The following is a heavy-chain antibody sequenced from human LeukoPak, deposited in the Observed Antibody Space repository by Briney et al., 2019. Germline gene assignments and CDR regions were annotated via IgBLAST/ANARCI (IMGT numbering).Heavy chain of an antibody. V-gene: IGHV3-48*04. D-gene: IGHD5-24*01. J-gene: IGHJ4*02. CDR2: ISSSSSTI. Sequence: PGGSLRLSCAASGFTFSSYSMNWVRQAPGKGLEWVSYISSSSSTIYYADSVKGRFTISRDNAKNSLYLQMNSLRAEGTAVYYCAREVVRWLQAPLDYWGQGTLVTVSS. CDR3: AREVVRWLQAPLDY. CDR1: GFTFSSYS.